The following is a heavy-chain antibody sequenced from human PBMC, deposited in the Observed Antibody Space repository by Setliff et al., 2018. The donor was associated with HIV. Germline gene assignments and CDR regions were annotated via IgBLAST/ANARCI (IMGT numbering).Heavy chain of an antibody. CDR2: INPNSGGT. Sequence: ASVKVSCKASGYIFIGYYMHWVRQAPGQGLEWMGWINPNSGGTNYAQKFQGRVTMTRDTSISTAYMGLSRLRSDDTAVYYCASGVYYYDDSGYYPGYYYYYMDVWGRGTTVTVSS. CDR3: ASGVYYYDDSGYYPGYYYYYMDV. V-gene: IGHV1-2*02. CDR1: GYIFIGYY. J-gene: IGHJ6*03. D-gene: IGHD3-22*01.